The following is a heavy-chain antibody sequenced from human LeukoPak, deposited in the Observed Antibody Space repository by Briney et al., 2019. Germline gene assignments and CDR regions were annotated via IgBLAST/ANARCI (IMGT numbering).Heavy chain of an antibody. J-gene: IGHJ4*02. CDR1: GYTFSDYY. CDR3: ARDPSSRGNFDH. D-gene: IGHD5-24*01. CDR2: INPNSGGT. Sequence: ASVKVSSKASGYTFSDYYMHWVRQAPGQGPEWMGWINPNSGGTNYAQKFQGRVTMTRDTSINTAYVEVGRLRSDDTAVYYCARDPSSRGNFDHWGQGTLVTVSS. V-gene: IGHV1-2*02.